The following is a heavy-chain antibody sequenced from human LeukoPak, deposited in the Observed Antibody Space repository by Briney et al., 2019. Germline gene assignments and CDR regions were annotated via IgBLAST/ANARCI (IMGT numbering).Heavy chain of an antibody. CDR2: ISYDGSNR. J-gene: IGHJ4*02. CDR3: AKDRHLMTTATTGDY. D-gene: IGHD4-17*01. V-gene: IGHV3-30*18. Sequence: PGGSLRLSCAASGFTFSSYGMHWVRQAPGKGLEWVAVISYDGSNRYYADSVKGRFTISRDNSKNTLYLQMNSLRAEDTAVYYCAKDRHLMTTATTGDYWGQGTLVTASS. CDR1: GFTFSSYG.